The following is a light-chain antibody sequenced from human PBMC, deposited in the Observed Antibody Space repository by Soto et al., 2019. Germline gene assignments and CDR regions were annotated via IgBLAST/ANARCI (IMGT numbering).Light chain of an antibody. J-gene: IGLJ1*01. CDR2: DVS. Sequence: QSVLTQPASVSGSPGQSITISCTGTSSDVGGYDYVSWYQQHPGKAPKLMIYDVSNRPSGVSDRFSGSKSGNTASLTISGLQAEDEADYYCSSYTSSSTLVCGTGTKVPVL. V-gene: IGLV2-14*01. CDR3: SSYTSSSTLV. CDR1: SSDVGGYDY.